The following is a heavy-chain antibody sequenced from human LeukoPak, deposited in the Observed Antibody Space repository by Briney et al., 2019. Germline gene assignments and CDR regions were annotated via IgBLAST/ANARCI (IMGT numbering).Heavy chain of an antibody. V-gene: IGHV1-46*01. CDR3: ALAKARGWYVY. D-gene: IGHD6-19*01. J-gene: IGHJ4*02. CDR2: INPSGGST. Sequence: ASVKVSCKASGYTFTSYYMHWERQAPGQGLEWMGIINPSGGSTSYAQKFQGRVTMTWDTSTSTVYMELSSLRSEDTAVYYCALAKARGWYVYWGQGTLVTVSS. CDR1: GYTFTSYY.